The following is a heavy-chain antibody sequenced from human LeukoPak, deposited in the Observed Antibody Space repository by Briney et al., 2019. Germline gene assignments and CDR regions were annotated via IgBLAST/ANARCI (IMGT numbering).Heavy chain of an antibody. CDR3: ARGPHRGKYYYMDV. V-gene: IGHV3-13*01. D-gene: IGHD1-1*01. CDR1: GFTFSSFD. J-gene: IGHJ6*03. CDR2: IGTASDT. Sequence: GGSLRLSCAASGFTFSSFDMHRVRQPTGQGLEWVSTIGTASDTYYPGSVEGRFTLSRDNAKNSLYLQMNSLTAGDTAVYYCARGPHRGKYYYMDVWGKGTTATVSS.